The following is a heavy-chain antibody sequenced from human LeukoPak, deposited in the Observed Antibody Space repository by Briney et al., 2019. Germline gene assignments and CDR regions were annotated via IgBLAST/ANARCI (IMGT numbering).Heavy chain of an antibody. J-gene: IGHJ4*02. Sequence: ASVKVSCKASGYTFTSYGISWVRQAPGQGLEWMGWISAYNGNTNYAQKLQGRVTMTTDTSTSTAYMELRSLRSDDTAVYYCARDSDPAGIAVAGLSFDYWGQGTLVTVSS. V-gene: IGHV1-18*01. CDR2: ISAYNGNT. CDR3: ARDSDPAGIAVAGLSFDY. D-gene: IGHD6-19*01. CDR1: GYTFTSYG.